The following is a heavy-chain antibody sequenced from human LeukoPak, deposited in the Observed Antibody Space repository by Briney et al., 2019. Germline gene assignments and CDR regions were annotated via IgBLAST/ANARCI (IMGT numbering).Heavy chain of an antibody. Sequence: GASVKVSCTASGYTFTSYGISWVRQAPGQGLEWMGWINPNSGGTNYAQKFQGWVTMTRDTSISTAYMELSRLRSDDTAVYYCARSPPNYYDSSGYVDYWGQGTLVTVSS. J-gene: IGHJ4*02. V-gene: IGHV1-2*04. CDR2: INPNSGGT. CDR1: GYTFTSYG. D-gene: IGHD3-22*01. CDR3: ARSPPNYYDSSGYVDY.